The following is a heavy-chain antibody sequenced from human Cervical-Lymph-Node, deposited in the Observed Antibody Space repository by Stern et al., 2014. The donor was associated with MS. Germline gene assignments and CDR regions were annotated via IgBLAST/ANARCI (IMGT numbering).Heavy chain of an antibody. V-gene: IGHV1-24*01. J-gene: IGHJ6*02. CDR2: FDPEDGET. D-gene: IGHD3-3*01. CDR1: GYTLSELS. Sequence: QVQLVESGAEVKKPGASGKVSCKVSGYTLSELSMHWVRQAPGKGLEWMGGFDPEDGETIYAQRFQGRVSMTEDTSTDTAYMELRSLTFEDTAVYYCATDCDDFRSGYSAPTKGYGLDVWGQGTTVTVTS. CDR3: ATDCDDFRSGYSAPTKGYGLDV.